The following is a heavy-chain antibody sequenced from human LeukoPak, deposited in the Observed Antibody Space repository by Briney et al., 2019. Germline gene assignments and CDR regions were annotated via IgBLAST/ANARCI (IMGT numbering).Heavy chain of an antibody. CDR2: ISSGSSYI. J-gene: IGHJ6*03. CDR3: ARLAYSSSWYGFLNYYYYYMDV. D-gene: IGHD6-13*01. V-gene: IGHV3-21*01. Sequence: GGSLRLSCAASGFTFSSYSMNWVRQAPGKGLEWVSSISSGSSYIYYADSVKGRFTISRDNAKNSLYLQMNSLRAEDTAVYYCARLAYSSSWYGFLNYYYYYMDVWGKGTTVTTSS. CDR1: GFTFSSYS.